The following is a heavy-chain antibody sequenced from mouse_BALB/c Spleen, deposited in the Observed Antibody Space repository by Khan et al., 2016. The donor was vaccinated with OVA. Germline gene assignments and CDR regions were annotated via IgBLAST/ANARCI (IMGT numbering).Heavy chain of an antibody. CDR3: YKGIWSYYFALDY. V-gene: IGHV2-6-5*01. CDR1: GFSLTDYG. D-gene: IGHD1-1*02. J-gene: IGHJ4*01. Sequence: QVQLKQSGPGLVAPSQSLSITCTVSGFSLTDYGVSWIRQPPGKGLEWLGVIWGGGSTYYNSALKSRLSLSKDNSKSQVFLKMNSLQTDDTARYYCYKGIWSYYFALDYWGQGTSVTVSS. CDR2: IWGGGST.